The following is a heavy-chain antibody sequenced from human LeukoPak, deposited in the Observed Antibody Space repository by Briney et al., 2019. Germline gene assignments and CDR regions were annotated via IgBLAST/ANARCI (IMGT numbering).Heavy chain of an antibody. CDR3: ARGGGLDV. Sequence: GGSLRLSCAASGSTFSSYWMNWARQAPGKGLEWVASINHNGNVNYYVDSVKGRFTISRDNAKNSLYLQMSNLRAEDTAVYFCARGGGLDVWGQGATVTVSS. D-gene: IGHD3-16*01. CDR1: GSTFSSYW. J-gene: IGHJ6*02. CDR2: INHNGNVN. V-gene: IGHV3-7*03.